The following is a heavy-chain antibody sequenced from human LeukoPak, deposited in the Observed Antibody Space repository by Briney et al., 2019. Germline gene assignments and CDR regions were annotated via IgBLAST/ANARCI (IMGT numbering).Heavy chain of an antibody. V-gene: IGHV5-51*01. CDR3: ARPRRNYYRMDAFDI. D-gene: IGHD1-7*01. Sequence: LGESLKISCKGSGYNFTSYWIGWVRQMPGKGLEWMGIFYPGDSDTRYSPSSQGQVTISADRSITTAYLQWSSLKASDAAIYYCARPRRNYYRMDAFDIWGQGTMVTVSS. CDR2: FYPGDSDT. CDR1: GYNFTSYW. J-gene: IGHJ3*02.